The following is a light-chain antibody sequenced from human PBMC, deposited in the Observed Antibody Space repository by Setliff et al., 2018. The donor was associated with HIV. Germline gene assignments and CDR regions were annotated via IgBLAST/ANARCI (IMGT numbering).Light chain of an antibody. J-gene: IGLJ2*01. V-gene: IGLV2-14*01. CDR2: DVT. Sequence: QSALTQPASVSGSPGQSITISCTGTSSDVAGYNYVSWYQQHPGKAPKLMIYDVTKRPPGVSNPFSGSKSGNTASLTISGLQAEDEADYYCTSYTSSGTYVVFGGGTQLTVL. CDR3: TSYTSSGTYVV. CDR1: SSDVAGYNY.